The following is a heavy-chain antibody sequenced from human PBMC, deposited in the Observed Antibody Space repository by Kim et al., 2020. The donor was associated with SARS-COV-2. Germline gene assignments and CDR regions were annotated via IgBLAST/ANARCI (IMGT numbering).Heavy chain of an antibody. V-gene: IGHV4-34*01. J-gene: IGHJ4*02. D-gene: IGHD3-22*01. CDR2: INHSGST. Sequence: SETLSLTCAVYGGSFSGYYWSWIRQPPGKGLEWIGEINHSGSTNYNPSLKSRVTISVDTSKNQFSLKLSSVTAADTAVYYCARGGYYYDSTHLTPFDYWGQGTLVTVSS. CDR3: ARGGYYYDSTHLTPFDY. CDR1: GGSFSGYY.